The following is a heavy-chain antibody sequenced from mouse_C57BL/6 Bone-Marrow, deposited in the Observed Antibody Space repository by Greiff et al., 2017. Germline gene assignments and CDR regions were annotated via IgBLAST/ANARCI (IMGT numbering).Heavy chain of an antibody. V-gene: IGHV5-17*01. J-gene: IGHJ3*01. CDR2: ISSGSSTI. Sequence: EVKVVESGGGLVKPGGSLKLSCAASGFTFSDYGMHWVRQAPEKGLEWVAYISSGSSTIYYADTVKGRFTISRDNAKNTLFLQMTSLRSEDTAMXYCAKGMAWFAYWGQGTLVTVSA. CDR1: GFTFSDYG. CDR3: AKGMAWFAY. D-gene: IGHD2-10*02.